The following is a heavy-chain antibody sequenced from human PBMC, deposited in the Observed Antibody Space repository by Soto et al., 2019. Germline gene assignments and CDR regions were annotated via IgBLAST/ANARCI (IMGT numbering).Heavy chain of an antibody. CDR2: ISNSGRST. CDR3: AKDALAYYDFWS. V-gene: IGHV3-23*01. D-gene: IGHD3-3*01. J-gene: IGHJ4*02. CDR1: GLTFSSYA. Sequence: PWGSLRLSCAASGLTFSSYAMSWVRQAPGKGLEWVSHISNSGRSTKYADSVEGRFTISSDNSKNTLYLQLNSLRAEDTAIYYCAKDALAYYDFWSWGQGTLVTVSS.